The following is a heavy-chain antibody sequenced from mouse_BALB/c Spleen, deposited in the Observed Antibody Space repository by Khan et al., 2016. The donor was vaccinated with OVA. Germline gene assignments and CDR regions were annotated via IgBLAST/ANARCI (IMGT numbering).Heavy chain of an antibody. CDR2: INPTSGYT. CDR3: ARDRIDY. CDR1: GYTFSSYW. V-gene: IGHV1-7*01. Sequence: QVRLQQSGAEQAKPGASVKMSCKTSGYTFSSYWMHWVKQRPGQGLEWIGYINPTSGYTEYNEKFKDKATLSADKSSSTAYMQLTSLTSEDSASYYCARDRIDYWGQGTTLTVSS. J-gene: IGHJ2*01.